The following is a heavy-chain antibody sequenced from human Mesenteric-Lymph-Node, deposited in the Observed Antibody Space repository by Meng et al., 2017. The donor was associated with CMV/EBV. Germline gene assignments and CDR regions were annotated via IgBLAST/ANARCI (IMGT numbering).Heavy chain of an antibody. J-gene: IGHJ4*02. Sequence: GGSLRLSCAASGFTFSSYSMNWVRQAPGKGLEWVSSISSSSSYIYYADSVKGRFTISKDNAKNSLYLQMNSLRAEETAVYYCARDPQGAYDIFTGYYPPYYFDYWGQGTLVTVSS. CDR1: GFTFSSYS. CDR2: ISSSSSYI. V-gene: IGHV3-21*01. D-gene: IGHD3-9*01. CDR3: ARDPQGAYDIFTGYYPPYYFDY.